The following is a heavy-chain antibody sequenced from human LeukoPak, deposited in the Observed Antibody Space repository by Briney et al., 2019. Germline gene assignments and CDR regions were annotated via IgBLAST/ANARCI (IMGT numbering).Heavy chain of an antibody. V-gene: IGHV3-9*01. Sequence: GGSLRLSCAASGFTFDDYAMQWVRQAPGKGLEWVSGISWNSGSIGYADSVKGRFTISRDNAKNSLYLQMNSLRAEDTALYYCAKEDYGGNSDAFDIWGQGTMVTVSS. D-gene: IGHD4-23*01. CDR2: ISWNSGSI. J-gene: IGHJ3*02. CDR1: GFTFDDYA. CDR3: AKEDYGGNSDAFDI.